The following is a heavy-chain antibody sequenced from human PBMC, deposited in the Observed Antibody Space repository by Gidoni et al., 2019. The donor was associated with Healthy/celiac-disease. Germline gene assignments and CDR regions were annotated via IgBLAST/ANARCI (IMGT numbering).Heavy chain of an antibody. CDR2: ISSRSSTI. D-gene: IGHD4-17*01. J-gene: IGHJ4*02. Sequence: EVQLVESGGGLVQPGGSLRLSCPASGFTFSSSSMKWVSQAPGKGLEWVSYISSRSSTIYYADSVKGRYTISRDNAKNSLYLQMNSLRAEDTAVYYCARGGGYYGDYYFDYWGQGTLVTVSS. CDR1: GFTFSSSS. V-gene: IGHV3-48*01. CDR3: ARGGGYYGDYYFDY.